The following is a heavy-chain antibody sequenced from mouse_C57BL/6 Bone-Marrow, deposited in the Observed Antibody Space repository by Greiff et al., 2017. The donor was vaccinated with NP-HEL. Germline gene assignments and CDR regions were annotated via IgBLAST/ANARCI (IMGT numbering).Heavy chain of an antibody. CDR2: IYHRSGYT. Sequence: VKLMESGAELARPGASVKLSCKASGYTFTSYGISWVKQRTGQGLEWIGEIYHRSGYTYYNEKLKGQSTLSADKSYSTAYMEHRSLTSEDSAVYVWAIFYYYVRSSAWFAYWGQGTLVTVSA. CDR1: GYTFTSYG. V-gene: IGHV1-81*01. D-gene: IGHD1-1*01. J-gene: IGHJ3*01. CDR3: AIFYYYVRSSAWFAY.